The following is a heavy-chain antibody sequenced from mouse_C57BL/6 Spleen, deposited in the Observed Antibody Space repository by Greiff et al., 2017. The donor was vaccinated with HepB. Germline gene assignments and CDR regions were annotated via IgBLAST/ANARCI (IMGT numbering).Heavy chain of an antibody. J-gene: IGHJ4*01. V-gene: IGHV1-80*01. D-gene: IGHD1-1*01. CDR1: GYAFSSYW. CDR2: IYPGDGDT. CDR3: AREGADYYGSRTLYAMDY. Sequence: VKLMESGAELVKPGASVKISCKASGYAFSSYWMNWVKQRPGKGLEWIGQIYPGDGDTNYNGKFKGKATLTADKSSSTAYMQLSSLTSEDSAVYFCAREGADYYGSRTLYAMDYWGQGTSVTVSS.